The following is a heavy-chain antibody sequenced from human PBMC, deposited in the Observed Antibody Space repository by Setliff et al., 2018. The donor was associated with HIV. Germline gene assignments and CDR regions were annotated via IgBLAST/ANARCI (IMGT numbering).Heavy chain of an antibody. V-gene: IGHV4-59*08. CDR2: IDYSGST. CDR3: AGLMHYYDSFWVLWRENYFDS. CDR1: GGSISEYY. J-gene: IGHJ4*01. Sequence: PSETLSLTCTVSGGSISEYYWSWIRQPPGKGLEWIGYIDYSGSTNYNASLKRRLTMSIDTSKSQFSLKLSSVTGADTAVYYCAGLMHYYDSFWVLWRENYFDSWGRGILVTVSS. D-gene: IGHD3-22*01.